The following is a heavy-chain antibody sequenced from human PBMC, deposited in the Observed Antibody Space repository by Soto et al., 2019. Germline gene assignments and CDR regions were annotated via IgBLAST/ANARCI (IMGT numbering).Heavy chain of an antibody. J-gene: IGHJ4*02. CDR2: INHSGST. D-gene: IGHD2-2*01. Sequence: SETLSLTCAVYGGSFSGYYWSWIRQPPGKGLEWIGEINHSGSTNYNPSLKSRVTISVDTSKNQFSLKLSSVTAADTAVYYCARRPFLLPAAMFFLDYWGQGTLVTVSS. V-gene: IGHV4-34*01. CDR1: GGSFSGYY. CDR3: ARRPFLLPAAMFFLDY.